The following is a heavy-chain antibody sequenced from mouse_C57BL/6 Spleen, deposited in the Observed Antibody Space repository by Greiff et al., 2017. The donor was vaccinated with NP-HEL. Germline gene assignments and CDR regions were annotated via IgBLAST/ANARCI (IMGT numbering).Heavy chain of an antibody. CDR1: GFTFSSYG. J-gene: IGHJ3*01. V-gene: IGHV5-6*02. CDR3: ARHGDYSNYAWFAY. CDR2: ISSGGSYT. D-gene: IGHD2-5*01. Sequence: EVMLVESGGDLVKPGGSLKLSCAASGFTFSSYGMSWVRQTPDKRLEWVATISSGGSYTYYPDSVKGRFTISRDNAKNTLYLQMSSLKSEDTAMYYCARHGDYSNYAWFAYWGQGTLVTVS.